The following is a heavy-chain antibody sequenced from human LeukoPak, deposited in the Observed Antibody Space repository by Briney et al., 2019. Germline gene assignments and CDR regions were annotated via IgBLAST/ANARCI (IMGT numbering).Heavy chain of an antibody. CDR3: ARAYRNYYDTSGASGH. D-gene: IGHD3-22*01. Sequence: PGGSLRLSCAASGLTFSSHWMHWVRQAPGKGLVWVSRITNDGSSTTYADSVKGRFTISRDNAKNTLYLQMNSLRAEDTAVYYCARAYRNYYDTSGASGHWGQGTLVTVSS. CDR2: ITNDGSST. V-gene: IGHV3-74*01. CDR1: GLTFSSHW. J-gene: IGHJ1*01.